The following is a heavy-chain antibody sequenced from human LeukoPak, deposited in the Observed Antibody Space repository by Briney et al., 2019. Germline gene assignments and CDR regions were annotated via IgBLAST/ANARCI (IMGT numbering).Heavy chain of an antibody. V-gene: IGHV4-39*01. D-gene: IGHD4/OR15-4a*01. CDR1: GASISSSSHY. J-gene: IGHJ4*02. Sequence: SSETLSLTCTVSGASISSSSHYWGWIRQPPGKELQWIASVYYSGRTNYNPSLKSRVTISVDTSEKQFSLQVNSVTAADTAVYYCARRAGAYSHPYDYWGQGTLVTVSS. CDR3: ARRAGAYSHPYDY. CDR2: VYYSGRT.